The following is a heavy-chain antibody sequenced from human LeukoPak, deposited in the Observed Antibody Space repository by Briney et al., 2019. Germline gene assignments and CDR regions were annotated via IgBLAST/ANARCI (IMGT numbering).Heavy chain of an antibody. D-gene: IGHD2-8*01. CDR2: IYTSGST. CDR1: GGSISSYY. Sequence: SETLSLTCTVSGGSISSYYWSWIRRPAGKGLEWIGRIYTSGSTNYNPSLKSRVTMSVDTSKNQFSLKLSSVTAADTAVYYCARARGVCTNGVCYRAYYFDYWGQGTLVTVSS. J-gene: IGHJ4*02. V-gene: IGHV4-4*07. CDR3: ARARGVCTNGVCYRAYYFDY.